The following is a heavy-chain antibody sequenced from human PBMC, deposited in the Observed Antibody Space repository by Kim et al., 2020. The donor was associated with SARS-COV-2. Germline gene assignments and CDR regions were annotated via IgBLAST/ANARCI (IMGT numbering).Heavy chain of an antibody. V-gene: IGHV3-48*02. CDR3: ARGGTFNTGDY. CDR1: GFTYRAFS. D-gene: IGHD4-17*01. J-gene: IGHJ4*02. Sequence: GGSLRLSCAASGFTYRAFSMNWVRQAPGMGLEWLSYISGGGDVIWYADSVKGRFTISRDNAKNSVYLQMNGLRDEDTAIYYCARGGTFNTGDYWGQGTLVTVSS. CDR2: ISGGGDVI.